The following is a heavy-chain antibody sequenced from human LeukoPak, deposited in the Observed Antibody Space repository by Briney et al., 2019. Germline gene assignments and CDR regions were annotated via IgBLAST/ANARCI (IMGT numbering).Heavy chain of an antibody. CDR1: GFTFSSYS. Sequence: GGSLRLSCAASGFTFSSYSMNWVRQAPGKGLEWVSAISGSTGRTYYADSVKGRFTISRDNSKNTLYLQMNNLRAEDTAVYYCAPRVVGSAPFDYWGQGTLVTVSS. CDR3: APRVVGSAPFDY. CDR2: ISGSTGRT. D-gene: IGHD2-15*01. V-gene: IGHV3-23*01. J-gene: IGHJ4*02.